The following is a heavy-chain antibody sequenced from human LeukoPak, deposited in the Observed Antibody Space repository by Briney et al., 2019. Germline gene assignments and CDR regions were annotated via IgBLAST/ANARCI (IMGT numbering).Heavy chain of an antibody. V-gene: IGHV3-21*01. CDR1: GFTFTNHA. J-gene: IGHJ4*02. Sequence: GGSLRLSCAASGFTFTNHAMSWVRQAPGKGLEWVSSIISSSSYIYYADSVKGRFTISRDNAKNSLYLQMNSLRAEDTAVYYCARDHNLNAGTLDYWGQGTLVTVSS. CDR2: IISSSSYI. D-gene: IGHD6-13*01. CDR3: ARDHNLNAGTLDY.